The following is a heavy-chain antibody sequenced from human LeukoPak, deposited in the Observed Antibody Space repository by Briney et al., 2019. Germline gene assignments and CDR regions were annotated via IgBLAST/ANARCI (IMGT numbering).Heavy chain of an antibody. CDR2: IYYSGST. D-gene: IGHD3-22*01. V-gene: IGHV4-30-4*01. Sequence: PSETLSLTCTVSGGSISSGDYHWSWIRQPPGKGLEWIGYIYYSGSTYYNPSLKSRVTISVDTSKNQFSLKLSSVTAADTAVYYCASGYYYDSSGYYYPFDYWGQGTLVTVSS. CDR3: ASGYYYDSSGYYYPFDY. CDR1: GGSISSGDYH. J-gene: IGHJ4*02.